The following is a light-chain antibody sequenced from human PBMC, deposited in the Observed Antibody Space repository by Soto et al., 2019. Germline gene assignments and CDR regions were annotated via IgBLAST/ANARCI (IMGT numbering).Light chain of an antibody. Sequence: IVLTQSPGTLSLSPGERATLSCRASQSVSSSYLAWYQQTPGQAPRLLIYGASSRDTGIPDRFSGSGSGTDFTVTISRLEAEDFAVYYCQQYGSSLFTFGPGTKVDIK. V-gene: IGKV3-20*01. J-gene: IGKJ3*01. CDR1: QSVSSSY. CDR2: GAS. CDR3: QQYGSSLFT.